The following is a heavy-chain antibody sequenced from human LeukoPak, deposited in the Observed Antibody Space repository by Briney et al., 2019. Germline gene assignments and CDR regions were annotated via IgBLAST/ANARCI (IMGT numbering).Heavy chain of an antibody. V-gene: IGHV1-8*03. Sequence: ASVKVSCKASGYTFTSYDINWVRQATGQGLEWMGWMNPNSGNTGYAQKFQGRVTITRNTSISTAYMELSSLRSEDTAVYYCARGKPRRRDGYNYPLDYWGQGTLVTVSS. CDR2: MNPNSGNT. J-gene: IGHJ4*02. D-gene: IGHD5-24*01. CDR1: GYTFTSYD. CDR3: ARGKPRRRDGYNYPLDY.